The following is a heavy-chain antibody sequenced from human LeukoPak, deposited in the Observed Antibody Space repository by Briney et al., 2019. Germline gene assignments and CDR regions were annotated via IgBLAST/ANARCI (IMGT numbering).Heavy chain of an antibody. Sequence: GGSLRLSCAASGFTCSSYAMSWVRQAPGKGLDWVSAISDSGGITYYADSVKGRFTISRDNSKTTLYLQMNSLRAEDTAVYYCAKVANGYSYYFDYWGQGTLVTVSS. J-gene: IGHJ4*02. CDR2: ISDSGGIT. CDR3: AKVANGYSYYFDY. V-gene: IGHV3-23*01. CDR1: GFTCSSYA. D-gene: IGHD5-18*01.